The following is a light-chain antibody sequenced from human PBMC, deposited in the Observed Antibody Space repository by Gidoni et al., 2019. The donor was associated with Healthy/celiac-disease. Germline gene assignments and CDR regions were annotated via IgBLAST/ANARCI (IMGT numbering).Light chain of an antibody. J-gene: IGKJ2*01. Sequence: EIVLTQSPGTLSLSPGERATLSCRASQSVSSSYLAWYQQKPGQAPRLLIYGASSRATDIPDRFSGSGSGTDFTLTISRLEPEDFAVYYCQQYGSSPHTFXQXTKLXIK. CDR1: QSVSSSY. CDR2: GAS. CDR3: QQYGSSPHT. V-gene: IGKV3-20*01.